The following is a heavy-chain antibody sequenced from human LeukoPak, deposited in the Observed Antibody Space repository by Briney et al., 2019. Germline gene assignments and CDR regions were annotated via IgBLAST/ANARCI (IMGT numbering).Heavy chain of an antibody. Sequence: PSETLSLTCTVSGGSISSSSYYWGWIRQPPGKGLEWIGEISHSGKTNYDPSLMSRITMSVDTSRDQFSLKLSSVTAADTAVYYCARGPNGGNFLRNKNPSYAMDVWGQGTTVTVSS. V-gene: IGHV4-39*07. CDR1: GGSISSSSYY. J-gene: IGHJ6*02. D-gene: IGHD2-21*01. CDR2: ISHSGKT. CDR3: ARGPNGGNFLRNKNPSYAMDV.